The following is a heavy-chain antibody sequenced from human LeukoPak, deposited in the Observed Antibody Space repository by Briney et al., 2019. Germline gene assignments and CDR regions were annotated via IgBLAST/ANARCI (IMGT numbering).Heavy chain of an antibody. V-gene: IGHV3-23*01. Sequence: PGGSLRLSCAASGFTFSNYAMSWVRQAPGKGLEWVSAISGSGDRTYYADSVKGRFTISRDNSKNTLYLQMNNLRAEDTAMYYCAKDRQTYCSSTSCYLNWFDPWGQGTPVTVSS. CDR2: ISGSGDRT. J-gene: IGHJ5*02. CDR1: GFTFSNYA. CDR3: AKDRQTYCSSTSCYLNWFDP. D-gene: IGHD2-2*01.